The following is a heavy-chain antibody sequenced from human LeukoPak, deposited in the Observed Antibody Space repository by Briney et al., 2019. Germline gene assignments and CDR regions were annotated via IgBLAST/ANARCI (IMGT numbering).Heavy chain of an antibody. Sequence: SQTLCLTCTVSGGSISSGSYYWSWIRQPAGKGLEWIGRIYTSGSTNYNPSLKSRVTISVDTSKNQFSLKLSSVTAADTAVYYCARDVGGTLNWFDPWGQGTLVTVSS. CDR3: ARDVGGTLNWFDP. D-gene: IGHD1/OR15-1a*01. CDR1: GGSISSGSYY. CDR2: IYTSGST. J-gene: IGHJ5*02. V-gene: IGHV4-61*02.